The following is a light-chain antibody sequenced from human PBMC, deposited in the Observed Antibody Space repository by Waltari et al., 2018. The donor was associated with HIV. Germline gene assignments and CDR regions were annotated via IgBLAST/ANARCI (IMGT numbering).Light chain of an antibody. Sequence: QPVLTQPPSVSAAPGQTAFISCSGSSSNIGNPYVSCYQQLPGTAPKLLMYDSNKRPSGIPDRFSGSKSGTSATLAITGLQTGDEADYYCVTWDFSLSAVVFGGGTKLTVL. CDR3: VTWDFSLSAVV. V-gene: IGLV1-51*01. CDR1: SSNIGNPY. CDR2: DSN. J-gene: IGLJ3*02.